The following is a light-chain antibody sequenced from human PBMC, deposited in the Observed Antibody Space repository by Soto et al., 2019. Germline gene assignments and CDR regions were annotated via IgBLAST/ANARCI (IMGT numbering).Light chain of an antibody. Sequence: QSVLTQPPSVSAAPGQKVTISCSGSSSNIGNNYVSWYQQLPGTAPKLLIYDNDQRPLGIPDRFSGSTSGTSATLGITGLQTGDEAHYYCGTWDNSLSAVVFGGGTKLTVL. CDR2: DND. J-gene: IGLJ2*01. V-gene: IGLV1-51*01. CDR3: GTWDNSLSAVV. CDR1: SSNIGNNY.